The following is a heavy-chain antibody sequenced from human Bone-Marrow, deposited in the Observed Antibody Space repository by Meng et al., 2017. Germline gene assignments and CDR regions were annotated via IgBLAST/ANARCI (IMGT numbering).Heavy chain of an antibody. V-gene: IGHV3-30*04. CDR2: ISYDGSNK. CDR1: GFTFSSYA. J-gene: IGHJ4*02. Sequence: GESLKISCAASGFTFSSYAMHWVRQAPGKGLEWVAVISYDGSNKYYADSVKGRFTISRDNSKNTLYLQMNSLRAEDTAVYYCARDRGGSYIIDYWGQGTRVTVSS. D-gene: IGHD1-26*01. CDR3: ARDRGGSYIIDY.